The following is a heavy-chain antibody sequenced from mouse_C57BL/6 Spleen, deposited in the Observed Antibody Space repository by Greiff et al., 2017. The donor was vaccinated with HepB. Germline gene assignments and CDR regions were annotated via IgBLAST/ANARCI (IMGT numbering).Heavy chain of an antibody. V-gene: IGHV1-54*01. CDR1: GYAFTNYL. CDR2: INPGSGGT. Sequence: VQLQQSGAELVRPGTSVKVSCKASGYAFTNYLIEWVKQRPGQGLEWIGVINPGSGGTNYNEKFKGKATLTADKSSSTAYRQLSSLTSEDSADYLCARGGMSYDGYYYDMDYWGQGTTVTGSS. J-gene: IGHJ4*01. CDR3: ARGGMSYDGYYYDMDY. D-gene: IGHD2-3*01.